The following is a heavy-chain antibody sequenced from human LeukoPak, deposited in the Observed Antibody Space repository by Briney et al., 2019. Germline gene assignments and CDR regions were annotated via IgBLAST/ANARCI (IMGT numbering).Heavy chain of an antibody. CDR3: AKSAHLRITVVRGVIPYFDY. D-gene: IGHD3-10*01. CDR1: GFTFSSYA. CDR2: ISGSGGST. V-gene: IGHV3-23*01. Sequence: GGSLRLSCAASGFTFSSYAMSWVRQAPGKGLEWVSAISGSGGSTYYADSVKGRFTISRDNSKNTLYLQMNSLRAEDTAVYYCAKSAHLRITVVRGVIPYFDYWGQGTLVTVSS. J-gene: IGHJ4*02.